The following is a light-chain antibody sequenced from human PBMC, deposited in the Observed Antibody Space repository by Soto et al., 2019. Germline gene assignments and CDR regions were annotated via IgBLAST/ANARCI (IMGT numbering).Light chain of an antibody. CDR3: QQADSFPLT. CDR2: AAS. CDR1: QDISNW. V-gene: IGKV1D-12*01. J-gene: IGKJ4*01. Sequence: DIQMTQSPSSVSASVGDRVIITCRSSQDISNWLAWYQQKAGEAPKLLIFAASRLHSGVPSRFSGSGSGTDFTLTITNLQPEDFATYFCQQADSFPLTFGGGTKVEIK.